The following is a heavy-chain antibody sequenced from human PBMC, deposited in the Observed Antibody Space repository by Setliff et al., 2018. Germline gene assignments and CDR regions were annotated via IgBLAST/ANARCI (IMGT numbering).Heavy chain of an antibody. V-gene: IGHV4-61*09. J-gene: IGHJ4*02. CDR1: GDSISSGNFY. CDR2: IYTTGRT. Sequence: SETLSLTCSVSGDSISSGNFYWTWIRQPAGKGLEWIGHIYTTGRTDYNPSLKSRVTISLDTPKNQFSLKLTSVTAADTAVYYCARDRTYYGSGTYTRWFDYWGQGTLVTVSS. D-gene: IGHD3-10*01. CDR3: ARDRTYYGSGTYTRWFDY.